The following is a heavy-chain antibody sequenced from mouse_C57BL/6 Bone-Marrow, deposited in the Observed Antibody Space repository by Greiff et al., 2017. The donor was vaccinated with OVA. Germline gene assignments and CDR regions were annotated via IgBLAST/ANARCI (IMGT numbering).Heavy chain of an antibody. CDR1: GYTFTSYW. V-gene: IGHV1-50*01. J-gene: IGHJ3*01. CDR2: IDPSDSYT. D-gene: IGHD1-1*02. CDR3: ARYGQAWFAY. Sequence: VKLQQPGAELVKPGASVKLSCKASGYTFTSYWMQWVKQRPGQGLEWIGEIDPSDSYTNYNQKFKGKATLTVDTSSSTAYMQLSSLTSEDSAVYYCARYGQAWFAYWGQGTLVTVSA.